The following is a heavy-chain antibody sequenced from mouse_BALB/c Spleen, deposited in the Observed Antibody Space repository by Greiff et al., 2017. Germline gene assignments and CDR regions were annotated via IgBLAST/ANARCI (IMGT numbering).Heavy chain of an antibody. V-gene: IGHV6-6*02. D-gene: IGHD4-1*01. J-gene: IGHJ3*01. Sequence: EVKVEESGGGLVQPGGSMKLSCVASGFTFSSYWMSWVRQSPEKGLEWVAEIRLKSDNYATHYAESVKGKFTISRDDSKSRLYLQMNSLRAEDTGIYYCTTGTWFAYWGQGTLVTVSA. CDR1: GFTFSSYW. CDR2: IRLKSDNYAT. CDR3: TTGTWFAY.